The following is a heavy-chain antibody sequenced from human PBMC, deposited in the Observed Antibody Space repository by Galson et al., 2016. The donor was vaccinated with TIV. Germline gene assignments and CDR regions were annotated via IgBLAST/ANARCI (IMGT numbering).Heavy chain of an antibody. Sequence: LRLSCAASGFSFSSYGMHWVRQAPGKGLEWVAVILYDGSNKYYADSVKGRFTISRDNSKNTVSLLMNSLRTEDTAVYYCAKDPRIYGDYLLAYFDYWGQGTLVSVSS. CDR2: ILYDGSNK. J-gene: IGHJ4*02. V-gene: IGHV3-30*18. CDR1: GFSFSSYG. CDR3: AKDPRIYGDYLLAYFDY. D-gene: IGHD4-17*01.